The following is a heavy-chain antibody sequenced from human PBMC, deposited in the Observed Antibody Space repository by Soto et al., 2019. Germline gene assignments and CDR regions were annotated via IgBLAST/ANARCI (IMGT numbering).Heavy chain of an antibody. V-gene: IGHV3-30*18. CDR2: ISYDGSNK. D-gene: IGHD3-3*01. Sequence: ESGGGVVQPGRSLRLSCAASGFTFSSYGMHWVRQAPGKGLEWVAVISYDGSNKYYADSVKGRFTISRDNSKNTLYLQMNSLRAEDTAVYYCAKDVKARFLEWRYYYYGMDVWGQGTTVTVSS. CDR1: GFTFSSYG. J-gene: IGHJ6*02. CDR3: AKDVKARFLEWRYYYYGMDV.